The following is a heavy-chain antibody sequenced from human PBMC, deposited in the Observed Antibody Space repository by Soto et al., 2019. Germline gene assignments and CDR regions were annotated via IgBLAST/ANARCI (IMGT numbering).Heavy chain of an antibody. V-gene: IGHV3-30*18. CDR3: AKDSGPASTIAQPKYFQQ. CDR2: VSYDGSNT. J-gene: IGHJ1*01. D-gene: IGHD5-12*01. Sequence: GGSLRLSCAASGFPFNTYVMHWVRQAPGEGLEWVAGVSYDGSNTYYADSVKGRFTISRDNLMNMMYLQMFSLRVEDTAVYYCAKDSGPASTIAQPKYFQQWGQGTKVTV. CDR1: GFPFNTYV.